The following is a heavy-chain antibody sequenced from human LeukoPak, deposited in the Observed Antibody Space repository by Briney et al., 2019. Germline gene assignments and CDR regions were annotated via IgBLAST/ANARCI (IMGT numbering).Heavy chain of an antibody. CDR1: GGSISSGSYY. D-gene: IGHD3-3*01. CDR3: ARGVGDRTSYDFWSGYAYNWFDP. J-gene: IGHJ5*02. V-gene: IGHV4-61*02. CDR2: IYTSGST. Sequence: SQTLSLTCTVSGGSISSGSYYWSWIRQPAGKGLEWIGRIYTSGSTNYNPSLKSRVTISVDTSKNQFSLKLGSVTAADTAVYYCARGVGDRTSYDFWSGYAYNWFDPWGQGTLVTVSS.